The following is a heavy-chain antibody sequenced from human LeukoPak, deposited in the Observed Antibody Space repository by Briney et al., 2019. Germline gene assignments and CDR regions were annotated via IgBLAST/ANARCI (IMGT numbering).Heavy chain of an antibody. V-gene: IGHV1-58*01. CDR2: IVVGSGNT. D-gene: IGHD5-24*01. CDR3: AAGGVGWLQFAFFHGPFDY. J-gene: IGHJ4*02. Sequence: SVKVSCKASGFTFTSSAVQWVRQARGQRLEWIGWIVVGSGNTNYAQKFQGRVTITRDMSTSTAYMELSSLRSEDTAVYYCAAGGVGWLQFAFFHGPFDYWGQGTLVTVSS. CDR1: GFTFTSSA.